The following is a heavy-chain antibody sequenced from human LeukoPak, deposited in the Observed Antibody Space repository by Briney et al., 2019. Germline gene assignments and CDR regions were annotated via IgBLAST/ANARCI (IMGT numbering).Heavy chain of an antibody. CDR2: INRSGGST. Sequence: GGSLGLSCVASGFPFRSYAMSWVRPAPGKGLEWVSTINRSGGSTYYADSLKGRFTISRDNAKNSLYLQMNSLRAEDTAVYYCAREYRRGIMDAFDIWGQGTMVTVSS. J-gene: IGHJ3*02. CDR1: GFPFRSYA. CDR3: AREYRRGIMDAFDI. V-gene: IGHV3-23*01. D-gene: IGHD5-18*01.